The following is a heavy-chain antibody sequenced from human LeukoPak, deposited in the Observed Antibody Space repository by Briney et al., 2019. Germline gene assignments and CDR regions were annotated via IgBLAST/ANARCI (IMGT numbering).Heavy chain of an antibody. Sequence: GASVKVSCKASGYTFTSYYMHWVRQAPGQGLEWMGIINPSGGSTSYAQKFQGRVTMTRDTSTSTVYMELSSLRSEDTAVYYCARDTTLGHCSGGSCPKRMDYWGQGTLVTVSS. CDR3: ARDTTLGHCSGGSCPKRMDY. D-gene: IGHD2-15*01. CDR1: GYTFTSYY. V-gene: IGHV1-46*01. J-gene: IGHJ4*02. CDR2: INPSGGST.